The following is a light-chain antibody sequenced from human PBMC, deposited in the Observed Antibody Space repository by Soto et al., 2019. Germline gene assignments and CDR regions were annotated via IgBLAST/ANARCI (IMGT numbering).Light chain of an antibody. J-gene: IGLJ1*01. CDR3: SSYTSSSTPYV. V-gene: IGLV2-14*01. Sequence: QAVLTQPASVSGSPGQSITISCTGTSSDVGGYKYVSWYQQHPGKAPKLMIYEVSNRPSGVSNRFSGYKSGNTASLTISGLQAEDEADYYCSSYTSSSTPYVFGTGTKLTVL. CDR2: EVS. CDR1: SSDVGGYKY.